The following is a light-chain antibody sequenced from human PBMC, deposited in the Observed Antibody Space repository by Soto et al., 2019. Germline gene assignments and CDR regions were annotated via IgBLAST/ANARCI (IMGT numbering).Light chain of an antibody. Sequence: QSVLTQPASVSGSPGQSITISCTGTSSDVGGYSYVSWYQQHQGKAPQLIIYEVSNRPSAVSNRFSGSKSGNTASLTISGLQTEDEADYYCSSYTSSSTLVFGTGTKVTVL. J-gene: IGLJ1*01. CDR3: SSYTSSSTLV. CDR2: EVS. V-gene: IGLV2-14*01. CDR1: SSDVGGYSY.